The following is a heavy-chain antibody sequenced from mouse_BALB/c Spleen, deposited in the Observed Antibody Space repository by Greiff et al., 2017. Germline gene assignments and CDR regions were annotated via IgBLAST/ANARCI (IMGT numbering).Heavy chain of an antibody. CDR1: GFTFSSYA. CDR2: LSSGGSYT. CDR3: ARDLPGSNSAWFAY. Sequence: DVKLVESGGGLVKPGGSLKLSCAASGFTFSSYAMSWVRQSPEKRLAWVAELSSGGSYTYYPDTVTGRFTISRDNAKNTLYLEMSSLRSEDTAMYYCARDLPGSNSAWFAYWGQGTLVTVSA. D-gene: IGHD1-1*01. J-gene: IGHJ3*01. V-gene: IGHV5-9-4*01.